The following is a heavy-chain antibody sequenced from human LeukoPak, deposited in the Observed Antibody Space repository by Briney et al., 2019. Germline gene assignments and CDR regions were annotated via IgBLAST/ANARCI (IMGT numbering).Heavy chain of an antibody. D-gene: IGHD3-3*01. Sequence: GGSLRLSCAASGFTFDDYAMHWVRQAPGKGLEWVSLISWDGGSTYYADSVKGRFTISRDNSKNSLYLQMNSLRAEDTALYYCAKDMSTRGDFWSGHDYWGQGTLVTVSS. CDR1: GFTFDDYA. CDR2: ISWDGGST. CDR3: AKDMSTRGDFWSGHDY. V-gene: IGHV3-43D*03. J-gene: IGHJ4*02.